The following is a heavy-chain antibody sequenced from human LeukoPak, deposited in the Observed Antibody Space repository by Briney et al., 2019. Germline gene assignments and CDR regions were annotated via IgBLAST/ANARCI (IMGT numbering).Heavy chain of an antibody. CDR3: ATLRSRDGYHR. Sequence: TSETLSLTCTVSGGSISSYYWSWIRQPPGKGLEWIGYIYYSGSTNYNPSLKSRVTISVATSKNQFSLKLSPVTAADTAVYYCATLRSRDGYHRWGQGTLVTVSS. CDR2: IYYSGST. V-gene: IGHV4-59*08. CDR1: GGSISSYY. D-gene: IGHD5-24*01. J-gene: IGHJ4*02.